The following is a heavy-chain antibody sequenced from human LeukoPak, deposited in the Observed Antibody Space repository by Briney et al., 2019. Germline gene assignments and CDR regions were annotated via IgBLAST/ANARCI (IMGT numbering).Heavy chain of an antibody. CDR1: GFTFSSYW. CDR3: ARDGFSVATNY. D-gene: IGHD5-12*01. Sequence: GGSLRLSCAASGFTFSSYWVHWVRQAPGKGLVWVSRINSDGSSTSYADSVKGRFTISRDNAKNTLYLQMNSLRAEDTAVYYCARDGFSVATNYWGQGTLVTVSS. CDR2: INSDGSST. V-gene: IGHV3-74*01. J-gene: IGHJ4*02.